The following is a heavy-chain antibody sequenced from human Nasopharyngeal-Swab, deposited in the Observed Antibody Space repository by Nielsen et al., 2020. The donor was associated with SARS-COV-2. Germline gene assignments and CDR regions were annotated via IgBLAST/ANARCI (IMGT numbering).Heavy chain of an antibody. Sequence: GGSLRLSCAASGFTVSSNYMSWVRQAAGKGLEWVSVIYSGGSTYYADSVKGRFTISRDNSKNTLYLQMNSLRAEGTAVYYCARGGGDDYVWGSYNYYFDYWGQGTLVTVSS. V-gene: IGHV3-53*01. CDR2: IYSGGST. J-gene: IGHJ4*02. CDR3: ARGGGDDYVWGSYNYYFDY. D-gene: IGHD3-16*01. CDR1: GFTVSSNY.